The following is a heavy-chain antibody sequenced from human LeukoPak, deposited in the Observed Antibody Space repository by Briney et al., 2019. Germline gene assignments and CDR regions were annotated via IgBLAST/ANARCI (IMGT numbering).Heavy chain of an antibody. CDR1: GGSISGHY. V-gene: IGHV4-59*11. Sequence: PSETLSLTCSVSGGSISGHYWTWIRQPPGKGLKWIGQIHYTGKPDYNPSLKSRITISVDTSKNQVSLQVSSVTAADSAIYYCARLGVDYDMDVWGHGTTVTVFS. CDR3: ARLGVDYDMDV. CDR2: IHYTGKP. J-gene: IGHJ6*02. D-gene: IGHD3-16*01.